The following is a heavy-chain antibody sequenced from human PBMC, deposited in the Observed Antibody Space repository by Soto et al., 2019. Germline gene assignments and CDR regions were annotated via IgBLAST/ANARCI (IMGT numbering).Heavy chain of an antibody. V-gene: IGHV4-30-4*01. Sequence: LSLTCTVSGASVSSGDYYWTWIRQPPGKDLEWIGYIYSSGNTNYNPSLRSRVTMSKDTSKNQFSLKLSSVTAADTAVYYCARRVTGGGERFDPWGLGTLVTVSS. CDR3: ARRVTGGGERFDP. CDR1: GASVSSGDYY. CDR2: IYSSGNT. J-gene: IGHJ5*02. D-gene: IGHD7-27*01.